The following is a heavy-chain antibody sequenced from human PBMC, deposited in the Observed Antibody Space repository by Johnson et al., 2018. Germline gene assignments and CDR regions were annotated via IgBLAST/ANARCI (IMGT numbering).Heavy chain of an antibody. V-gene: IGHV3-23*01. Sequence: VQLQESGGGVVQPGTSLRLSCAASGFAFGSFVMSWVRQAPGKGLEWVSSIHGGDGGALYAASVRGRFTMSRDNSKNMLSLEMNSLRVDDTARYYCAKDFVSGNGIFDPFDIRGRGTMVTVSS. D-gene: IGHD1-26*01. CDR2: IHGGDGGA. J-gene: IGHJ3*02. CDR1: GFAFGSFV. CDR3: AKDFVSGNGIFDPFDI.